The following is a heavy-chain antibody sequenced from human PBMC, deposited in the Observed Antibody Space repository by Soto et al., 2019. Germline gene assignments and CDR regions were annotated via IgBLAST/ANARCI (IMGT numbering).Heavy chain of an antibody. CDR1: GGSISSGGFY. CDR3: SRYGGYCSSASCPSDALDI. Sequence: NPSETLSLTCPVSGGSISSGGFYWSWIRQHPGKGLEWIGYIYYSGSTYYNPSLKSRVTISVATSKNQFSLKLSSVTAAATAVYYCSRYGGYCSSASCPSDALDIWGQGTMVTVS. D-gene: IGHD2-2*01. J-gene: IGHJ3*02. V-gene: IGHV4-31*03. CDR2: IYYSGST.